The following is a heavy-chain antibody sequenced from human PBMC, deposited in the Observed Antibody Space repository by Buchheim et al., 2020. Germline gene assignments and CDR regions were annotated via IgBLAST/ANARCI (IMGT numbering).Heavy chain of an antibody. CDR1: GFTFSSYS. J-gene: IGHJ4*02. CDR3: ARATYYGSGSYDSHDY. CDR2: ISSSSSTI. V-gene: IGHV3-48*02. Sequence: EVQLVESGGGLVQPGGSLRLSCAASGFTFSSYSMNWVRQAPRKGLEWVSYISSSSSTIYYADSVKGRLTISRANAKNSLYLQMNSLRDEDTAVYYCARATYYGSGSYDSHDYWGQGTL. D-gene: IGHD3-10*01.